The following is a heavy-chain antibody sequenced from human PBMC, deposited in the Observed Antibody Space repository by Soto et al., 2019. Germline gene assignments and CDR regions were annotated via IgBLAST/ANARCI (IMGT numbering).Heavy chain of an antibody. CDR3: ATGHKYSGYDLDY. V-gene: IGHV3-30*19. Sequence: QVQLVESGGGVVQPGRSLRLSCAASGFTFSSYGMHWVRQAPGKGLEWVAVISYDGSNKYYADSVRGRFTISRDNSKNTLYLQMNSLRAEDTAVYYCATGHKYSGYDLDYWGQGTLVTVSS. CDR1: GFTFSSYG. CDR2: ISYDGSNK. J-gene: IGHJ4*02. D-gene: IGHD5-12*01.